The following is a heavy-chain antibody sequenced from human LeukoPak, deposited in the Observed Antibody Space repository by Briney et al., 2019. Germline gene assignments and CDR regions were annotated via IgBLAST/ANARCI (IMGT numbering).Heavy chain of an antibody. CDR2: ISYDESNK. Sequence: PGGSLRLSCAASGFTFSSYGMHWVRQAPGKGLEWVAVISYDESNKYYADSVKGRFTISRDNSKNTLYLQMNSLRAEDTAVYYCAKEGGSGSYYNPLDYWGQGTLVTVSS. CDR1: GFTFSSYG. J-gene: IGHJ4*02. CDR3: AKEGGSGSYYNPLDY. V-gene: IGHV3-30*18. D-gene: IGHD3-10*01.